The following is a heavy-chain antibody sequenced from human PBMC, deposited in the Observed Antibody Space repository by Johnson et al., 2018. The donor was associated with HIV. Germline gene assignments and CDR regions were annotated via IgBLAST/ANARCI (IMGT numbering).Heavy chain of an antibody. CDR2: ISYDGSNK. D-gene: IGHD2/OR15-2a*01. CDR1: GFTFSSYA. V-gene: IGHV3-30-3*01. CDR3: AKNSAAFDI. Sequence: QVQLVESGGGVVQPGRSLRLSCAASGFTFSSYAMPWVRQAPGKGLEWVAVISYDGSNKYYADSVKGRFTISRDNSKNTLYLQMNSLRAEDTAVYYCAKNSAAFDIWGQGTMVTVSS. J-gene: IGHJ3*02.